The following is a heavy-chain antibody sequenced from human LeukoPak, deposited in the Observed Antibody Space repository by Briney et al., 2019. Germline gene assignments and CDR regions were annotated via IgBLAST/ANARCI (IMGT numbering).Heavy chain of an antibody. Sequence: GGSLRLSCAASGFTFSSYNMNWVRQAPGKGLEWVSYISGRSDTIYYADSVKGRFIISRDNARNSLSLQMDSLRVEDTAVYYCARDPVVPAGSPDWGQGTLVTVSS. CDR1: GFTFSSYN. CDR2: ISGRSDTI. D-gene: IGHD2-2*01. CDR3: ARDPVVPAGSPD. V-gene: IGHV3-48*01. J-gene: IGHJ4*02.